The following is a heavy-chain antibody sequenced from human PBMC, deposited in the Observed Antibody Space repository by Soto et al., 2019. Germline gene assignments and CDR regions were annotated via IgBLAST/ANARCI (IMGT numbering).Heavy chain of an antibody. D-gene: IGHD3-22*01. CDR1: GYTFTSYY. Sequence: ASVKVSCKASGYTFTSYYMHWVRQAPGQGLEWMGIINPSGGSTSYAQKFQGRVTMTRDTSTSTVYMELSSLRSEDTAVYYCARGGGNYYDSSGDAVDIWGQGTMVTVSS. CDR2: INPSGGST. J-gene: IGHJ3*02. V-gene: IGHV1-46*01. CDR3: ARGGGNYYDSSGDAVDI.